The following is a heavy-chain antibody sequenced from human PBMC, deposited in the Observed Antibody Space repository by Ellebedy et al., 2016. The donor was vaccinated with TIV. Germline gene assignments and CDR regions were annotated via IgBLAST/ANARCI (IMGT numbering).Heavy chain of an antibody. CDR3: ARDYSSSTDFDY. CDR1: GYTFTGYY. CDR2: IDPNSGGT. D-gene: IGHD6-6*01. J-gene: IGHJ4*02. V-gene: IGHV1-2*02. Sequence: ASVKVSCKASGYTFTGYYMHWVRQAPGQGLEWMGWIDPNSGGTNYAQKFQGRVTMTRDTSISTAYMELSRLRSDDTAVYYCARDYSSSTDFDYWGQGTLVTVSS.